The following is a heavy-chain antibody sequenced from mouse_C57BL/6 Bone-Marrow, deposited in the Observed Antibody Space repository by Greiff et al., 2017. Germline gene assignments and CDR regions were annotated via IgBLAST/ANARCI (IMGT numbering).Heavy chain of an antibody. V-gene: IGHV1-50*01. D-gene: IGHD2-4*01. J-gene: IGHJ3*01. CDR1: GYTFTSYW. CDR2: IDPSDSYI. Sequence: VQLQQPGAELVKPGASVKLSCKASGYTFTSYWMQWVKQRPGQGLEWIGEIDPSDSYINYNQKFKGKATLTVDTSSSTAYMQLSRLTAEDSAVYYCARSLWYDYDWFAYWGQGTLVTVSA. CDR3: ARSLWYDYDWFAY.